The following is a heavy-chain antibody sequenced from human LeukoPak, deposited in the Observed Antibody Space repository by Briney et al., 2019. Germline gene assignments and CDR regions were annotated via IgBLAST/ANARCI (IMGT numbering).Heavy chain of an antibody. CDR1: GGSISSYY. V-gene: IGHV4-59*01. D-gene: IGHD7-27*01. J-gene: IGHJ5*02. Sequence: PSETLSLTCTVSGGSISSYYWSWIRQPPGKGLEWIGYIYYSGSTNYNPSLKSRVTISVDTSKNQFSLKLSSVTAADTAVYYCARFLGTGPEDVGWFDPWGQGTLVTVSS. CDR2: IYYSGST. CDR3: ARFLGTGPEDVGWFDP.